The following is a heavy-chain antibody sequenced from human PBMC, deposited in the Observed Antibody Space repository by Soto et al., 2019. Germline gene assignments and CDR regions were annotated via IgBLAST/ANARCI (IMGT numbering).Heavy chain of an antibody. CDR2: IFFNGSP. D-gene: IGHD4-17*01. CDR3: ARQVGDYYFDY. V-gene: IGHV4-39*01. CDR1: VGFIRSTSYY. J-gene: IGHJ4*02. Sequence: SETLSLTCTVPVGFIRSTSYYWAWIRQPPGKGLEWIGSIFFNGSPDYNPSLQSRVTISVDTSKNQFSLKLSSVAAADTAVYFCARQVGDYYFDYWGQGTLVTVSS.